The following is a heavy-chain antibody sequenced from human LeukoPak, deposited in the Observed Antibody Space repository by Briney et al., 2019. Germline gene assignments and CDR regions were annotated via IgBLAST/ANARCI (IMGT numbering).Heavy chain of an antibody. Sequence: PSQTLSLTCAVSGGSISSGGYSWSWIRQPPGKGLEWIGYIYHSGSTYYNPSLKSRVTISVDRSKNQFSLKLSSVTAADTAVYYCARALAAAGPFDYWGQGTLVTVSS. D-gene: IGHD6-13*01. J-gene: IGHJ4*02. CDR2: IYHSGST. V-gene: IGHV4-30-2*01. CDR3: ARALAAAGPFDY. CDR1: GGSISSGGYS.